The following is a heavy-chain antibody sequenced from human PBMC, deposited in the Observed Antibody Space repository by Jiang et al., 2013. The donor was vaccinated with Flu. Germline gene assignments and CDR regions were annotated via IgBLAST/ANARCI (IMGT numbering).Heavy chain of an antibody. CDR2: INHSGST. J-gene: IGHJ5*02. D-gene: IGHD3-9*01. Sequence: LLKPSETLSLTCAVYGGSFSGYYWSWIRQPPGKGLEWIGEINHSGSTNYNPSLKSRVTISVDTSKNQFSLKLSSVTAADTAVYYCAAGSLLRYFDWLSPGGYNWFDPWGQGTLVTVSS. CDR1: GGSFSGYY. V-gene: IGHV4-34*01. CDR3: AAGSLLRYFDWLSPGGYNWFDP.